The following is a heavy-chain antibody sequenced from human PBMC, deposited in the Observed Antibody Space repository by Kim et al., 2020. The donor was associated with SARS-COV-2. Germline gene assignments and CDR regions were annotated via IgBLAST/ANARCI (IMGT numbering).Heavy chain of an antibody. CDR1: GFTFSSYW. V-gene: IGHV3-74*01. Sequence: GGSLRLSCAASGFTFSSYWMHWVRQAPGKGLVWVSRIASDGSSTSYADSVKGRYTISRDNAKNTLYLQMNSLRAEDTAVYYCARDQEAAAGIHYYYGLDVWGQGTTVTVSS. CDR2: IASDGSST. J-gene: IGHJ6*02. CDR3: ARDQEAAAGIHYYYGLDV. D-gene: IGHD6-13*01.